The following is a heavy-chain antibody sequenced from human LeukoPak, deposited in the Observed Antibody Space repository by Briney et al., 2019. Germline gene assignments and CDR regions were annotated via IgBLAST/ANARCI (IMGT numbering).Heavy chain of an antibody. J-gene: IGHJ4*02. CDR2: IYYSVTT. V-gene: IGHV4-59*01. CDR1: GGSISGYY. CDR3: ARGIILDLVAGTLDFDY. D-gene: IGHD6-19*01. Sequence: SETLSLTCTVSGGSISGYYWTWIRQPPGKGLEWVGYIYYSVTTYYNPSLKSRVIISVDTSKNQFSLNLSSVTAADTAVYYCARGIILDLVAGTLDFDYWGQGTLVTVSS.